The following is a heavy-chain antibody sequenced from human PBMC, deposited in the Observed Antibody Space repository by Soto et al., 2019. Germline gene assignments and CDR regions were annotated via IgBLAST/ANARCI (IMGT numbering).Heavy chain of an antibody. J-gene: IGHJ6*02. D-gene: IGHD4-17*01. CDR1: GFTFSNYG. Sequence: QVQLVESGGGVVQTGRSLRLSCAASGFTFSNYGMHWVRQAPGKGLEWVAVISYDGSNKYYADSVKGRFTISRDNSKNTLYLQMNSLRAEDTAVYYCAKILQLGDYAFYYYGMDVWGQGTTVTVSS. V-gene: IGHV3-30*18. CDR3: AKILQLGDYAFYYYGMDV. CDR2: ISYDGSNK.